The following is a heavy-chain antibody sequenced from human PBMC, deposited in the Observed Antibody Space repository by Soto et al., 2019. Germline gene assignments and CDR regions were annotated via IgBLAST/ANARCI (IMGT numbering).Heavy chain of an antibody. CDR3: ARDHYDFWSGYSYGMDV. D-gene: IGHD3-3*01. CDR2: INSDGSST. CDR1: GFTFSSYW. Sequence: GGSLRLSCAASGFTFSSYWIHWVRQAPGKGLVWVSRINSDGSSTSYADSVKGRFTISRDNAKNTLYLQMNSLRAEDTAVYYCARDHYDFWSGYSYGMDVWGQGTTVTVSS. V-gene: IGHV3-74*01. J-gene: IGHJ6*02.